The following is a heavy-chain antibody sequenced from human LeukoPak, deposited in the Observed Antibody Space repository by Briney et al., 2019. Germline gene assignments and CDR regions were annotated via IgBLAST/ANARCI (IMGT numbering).Heavy chain of an antibody. Sequence: ASVKVSCKASGYTFTSYAMNWVRQAPGQGLEWMGWINTNTGNPTYAQGFTGRFVFSLDTSVSTAYLQWSSLKASDTAMYYCARRNSGVDYWGQGTLVTVSS. V-gene: IGHV7-4-1*02. CDR1: GYTFTSYA. CDR2: INTNTGNP. J-gene: IGHJ4*02. CDR3: ARRNSGVDY. D-gene: IGHD3-10*01.